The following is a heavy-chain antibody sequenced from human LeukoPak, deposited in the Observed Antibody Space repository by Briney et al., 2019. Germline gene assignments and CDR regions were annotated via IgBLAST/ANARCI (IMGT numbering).Heavy chain of an antibody. J-gene: IGHJ6*03. V-gene: IGHV4-59*01. CDR2: IFYTGIT. CDR3: ARGRFDYYDSSGYYRPREYYSYYYYMDV. D-gene: IGHD3-22*01. Sequence: SETLSLTCTVSGASIRSYYWSWIRQPPGKGLEWVGYIFYTGITKYNPSLKSRVTMSVDESKNQFSLNLNSVTAADTAVYYCARGRFDYYDSSGYYRPREYYSYYYYMDVWGKGTTVTISS. CDR1: GASIRSYY.